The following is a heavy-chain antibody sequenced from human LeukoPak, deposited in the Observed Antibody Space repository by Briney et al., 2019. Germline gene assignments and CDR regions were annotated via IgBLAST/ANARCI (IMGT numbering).Heavy chain of an antibody. D-gene: IGHD4-17*01. CDR2: INHSGGT. CDR3: ARGGDYGDLRYFDY. J-gene: IGHJ4*02. CDR1: GGSFIGYD. Sequence: SETLSLTCAVYGGSFIGYDWTWIRQPPGKGLEWIGEINHSGGTNYNPSLKSRVTISVDTSKNQFSLKLNSVTAADTAVYYCARGGDYGDLRYFDYWGQGTLVTVSS. V-gene: IGHV4-34*01.